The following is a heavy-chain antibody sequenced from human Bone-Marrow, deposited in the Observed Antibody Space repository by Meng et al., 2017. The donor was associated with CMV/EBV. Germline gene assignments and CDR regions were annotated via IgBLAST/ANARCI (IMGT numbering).Heavy chain of an antibody. J-gene: IGHJ6*02. CDR2: ISSSGSTI. D-gene: IGHD6-19*01. Sequence: GESLKISCAASGFTFSDYYMSWIRQAPGKGLEWVSHISSSGSTIYYADSVKGRFTISRDNAKNSLYLQMNSLRAEDTAVYYCARYGEQWLVLYGMDVWGQGTTVTVSS. CDR1: GFTFSDYY. CDR3: ARYGEQWLVLYGMDV. V-gene: IGHV3-11*01.